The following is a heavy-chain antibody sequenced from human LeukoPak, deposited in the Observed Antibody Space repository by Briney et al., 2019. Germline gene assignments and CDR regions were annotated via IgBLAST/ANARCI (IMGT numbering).Heavy chain of an antibody. CDR2: ISGSGGSA. Sequence: GGSLRLSCAASGFTFSTYVMSWVRQAPGKGLEWVSPISGSGGSAYYADSVKGRFTISRDNSKNTLYLQMNSLRAEDTAVYYCARGYSGYDWVDYFDYWGQGTLVTVSS. V-gene: IGHV3-23*01. CDR1: GFTFSTYV. D-gene: IGHD5-12*01. J-gene: IGHJ4*02. CDR3: ARGYSGYDWVDYFDY.